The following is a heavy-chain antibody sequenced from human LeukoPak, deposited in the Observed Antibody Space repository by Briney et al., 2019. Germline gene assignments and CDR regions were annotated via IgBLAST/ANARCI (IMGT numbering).Heavy chain of an antibody. Sequence: GESLKISCKGSGYRFNAYWIAWVRQMPGKGLERMGIVYPGDSETRYSPSFQGHVTMSADKSIYTAYLQWSTLKASDTAMYYCASASDSSGYLFSWGQGALVTVSS. CDR3: ASASDSSGYLFS. D-gene: IGHD3-22*01. V-gene: IGHV5-51*01. J-gene: IGHJ4*02. CDR2: VYPGDSET. CDR1: GYRFNAYW.